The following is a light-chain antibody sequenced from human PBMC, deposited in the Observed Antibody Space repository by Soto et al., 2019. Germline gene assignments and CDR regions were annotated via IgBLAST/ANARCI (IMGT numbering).Light chain of an antibody. V-gene: IGKV3-20*01. CDR2: AAS. J-gene: IGKJ4*01. Sequence: EIVLTQSPGTLSLSPGERATLSCRASRSVSSSYLAWYQQKPGQAPRLLIYAASNRATGIPDRFSGSGSGTDFTLTISRLEPEDFAVYYCQQYGSSPLTFGGGTKVEIK. CDR1: RSVSSSY. CDR3: QQYGSSPLT.